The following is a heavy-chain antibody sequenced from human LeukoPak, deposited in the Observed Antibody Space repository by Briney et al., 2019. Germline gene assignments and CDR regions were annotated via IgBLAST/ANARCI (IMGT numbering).Heavy chain of an antibody. D-gene: IGHD3-22*01. CDR3: ARQIFQYLDYYDSSGYHPFDY. CDR2: IYPGDSDT. V-gene: IGHV5-51*01. CDR1: GYSFTSYW. Sequence: GESLKISCKGSGYSFTSYWIGWVRQMPGKGLEWMGIIYPGDSDTRYSPSFQGQVTISADKSISTAYLQWSSLKASDTAMYYCARQIFQYLDYYDSSGYHPFDYWGQGTLVTVSS. J-gene: IGHJ4*02.